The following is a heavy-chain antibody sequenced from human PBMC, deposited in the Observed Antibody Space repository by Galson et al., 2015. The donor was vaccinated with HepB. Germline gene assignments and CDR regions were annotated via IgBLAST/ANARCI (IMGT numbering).Heavy chain of an antibody. CDR1: GDSMSRYY. D-gene: IGHD3-10*01. CDR3: ARQTWFGESYFDY. Sequence: SETLSLTCTVSGDSMSRYYWSWIRQSPGKGLEWFGYVYYSGTTKYNPSLKSRVTISMDTSKNQYSLRLRSVTAADTAVYYCARQTWFGESYFDYWGQGTLVAVSS. CDR2: VYYSGTT. J-gene: IGHJ4*02. V-gene: IGHV4-59*08.